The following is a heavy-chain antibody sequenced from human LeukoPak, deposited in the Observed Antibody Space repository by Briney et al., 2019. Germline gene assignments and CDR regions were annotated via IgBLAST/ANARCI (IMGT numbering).Heavy chain of an antibody. CDR2: IYYSGST. D-gene: IGHD3-22*01. CDR3: AREGTMIVALFDY. CDR1: GGSISSGDYC. V-gene: IGHV4-30-4*01. J-gene: IGHJ4*02. Sequence: SETLSLTCTVSGGSISSGDYCWSWIRQPPGKGLEWIGYIYYSGSTYYNPSLKSRVTISVDTSKNQFSLKLSSVTAADTAVYYCAREGTMIVALFDYWGQGTLVTVSS.